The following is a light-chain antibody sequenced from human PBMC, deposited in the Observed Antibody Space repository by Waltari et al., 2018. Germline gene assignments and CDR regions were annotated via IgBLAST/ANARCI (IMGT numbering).Light chain of an antibody. J-gene: IGLJ2*01. Sequence: SYELTQPPSVSVSPGQTARITCSGDALPKKYAYWYQQKSGQAPVLVIFEDTKRPSGIPGRFSGSSSWTVATLTISGAQVEDEADYYCYSADSSDEIVVFGGGTKLTVL. CDR2: EDT. CDR3: YSADSSDEIVV. CDR1: ALPKKY. V-gene: IGLV3-10*01.